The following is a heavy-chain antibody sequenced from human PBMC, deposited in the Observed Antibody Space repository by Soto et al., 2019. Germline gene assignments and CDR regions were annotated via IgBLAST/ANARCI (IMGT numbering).Heavy chain of an antibody. V-gene: IGHV3-23*01. D-gene: IGHD3-22*01. CDR1: GFTFSNHA. CDR2: ISDSGST. J-gene: IGHJ5*02. Sequence: GGSLRLSCAASGFTFSNHAMNWVRQAPGKGLEWVSTISDSGSTYYADSVKGRFTISRDNSKNTLYLQMNSLRAEDTAVYYCARVDFYYDSSGYSPTWFDPWGQGTLVTVSS. CDR3: ARVDFYYDSSGYSPTWFDP.